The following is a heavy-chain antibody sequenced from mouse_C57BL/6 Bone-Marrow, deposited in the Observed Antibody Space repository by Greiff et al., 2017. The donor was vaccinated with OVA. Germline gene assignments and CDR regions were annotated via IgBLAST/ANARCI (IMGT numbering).Heavy chain of an antibody. Sequence: ESGPGLVKPSQSLSLPCSVTGYSITSGYYWNWIRQFPGNKLEWMGYISYDGSNNYNPSLKNRISITRATSKNQFFLKLNSVTTEDTATYYCAREGYDGYPYYAMDYWGQGTSVTVSS. CDR1: GYSITSGYY. D-gene: IGHD2-3*01. CDR2: ISYDGSN. J-gene: IGHJ4*01. V-gene: IGHV3-6*01. CDR3: AREGYDGYPYYAMDY.